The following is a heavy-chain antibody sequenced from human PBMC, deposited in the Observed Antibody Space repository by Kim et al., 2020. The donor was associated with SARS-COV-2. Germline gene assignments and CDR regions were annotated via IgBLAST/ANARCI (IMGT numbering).Heavy chain of an antibody. CDR2: ISGSGGST. J-gene: IGHJ4*02. CDR1: GFTFSSYA. V-gene: IGHV3-23*01. D-gene: IGHD4-17*01. CDR3: AKDFNYGDYAIRYFDY. Sequence: GGSLRLSCAASGFTFSSYAMSWVRQAPGKGLEWVSAISGSGGSTSYADSVKGRFTIPRDNSKTTLYLQMNSLRAEDTAVYYCAKDFNYGDYAIRYFDYLGQGALVTVSS.